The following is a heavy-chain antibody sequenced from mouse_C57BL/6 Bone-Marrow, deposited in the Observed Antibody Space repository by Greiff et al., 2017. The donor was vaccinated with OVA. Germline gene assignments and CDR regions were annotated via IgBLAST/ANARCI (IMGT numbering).Heavy chain of an antibody. CDR2: LFPGSGNT. CDR1: GYTFTGYG. J-gene: IGHJ4*01. V-gene: IGHV1-81*01. CDR3: ARWLLSMDY. D-gene: IGHD2-3*01. Sequence: QVQLKESGAELARPGASVKLSCKASGYTFTGYGITWVKQRPGQGLGWIGELFPGSGNTSYNAKFKGKATFTADKSSNPAYMELRSLTSEDSAVDFCARWLLSMDYWGQGTSVTVSS.